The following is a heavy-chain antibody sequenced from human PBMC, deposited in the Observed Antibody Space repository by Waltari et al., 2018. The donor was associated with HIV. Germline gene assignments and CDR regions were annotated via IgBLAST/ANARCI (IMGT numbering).Heavy chain of an antibody. CDR1: GLSIRNYA. Sequence: EVQLLESGGGSVQPGGSLRLSCAASGLSIRNYAMSWVRQAPGRGPEWVSSISVSDDTTYYADFVRGRFIISRDNPKNTLYLQMNSLRAEDTAIYYCVLVPASYWGQGTLVTVSS. V-gene: IGHV3-23*01. CDR3: VLVPASY. D-gene: IGHD6-6*01. CDR2: ISVSDDTT. J-gene: IGHJ4*02.